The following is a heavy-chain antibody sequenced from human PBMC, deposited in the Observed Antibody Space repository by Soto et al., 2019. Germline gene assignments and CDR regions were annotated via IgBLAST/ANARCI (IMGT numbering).Heavy chain of an antibody. D-gene: IGHD6-13*01. V-gene: IGHV4-34*01. J-gene: IGHJ4*02. CDR1: GGSFSGYY. CDR2: INHSGST. CDR3: AIVTIKAGMGYYFDV. Sequence: PSETLSLTCAVYGGSFSGYYWSWIRQPPGKGLEWIGEINHSGSTNYNPSLKSRVTISVDTSKNQFSLKLSSVTAADTAVYYCAIVTIKAGMGYYFDVWGQGTLVTVSS.